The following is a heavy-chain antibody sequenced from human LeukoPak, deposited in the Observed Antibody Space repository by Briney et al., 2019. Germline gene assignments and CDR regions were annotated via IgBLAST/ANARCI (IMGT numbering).Heavy chain of an antibody. Sequence: PGGSLRLSCAASGFTFSDYNMMWIRQAPGKGLEWVSSISRSGSTKYYADSVKGRFTISRDNAKNSLFLQMNSLRAEDTAVYYCARVLRYCSGGNCYSGGLGYMDVWGKGTTVTISS. CDR3: ARVLRYCSGGNCYSGGLGYMDV. J-gene: IGHJ6*03. CDR2: ISRSGSTK. V-gene: IGHV3-11*01. CDR1: GFTFSDYN. D-gene: IGHD2-15*01.